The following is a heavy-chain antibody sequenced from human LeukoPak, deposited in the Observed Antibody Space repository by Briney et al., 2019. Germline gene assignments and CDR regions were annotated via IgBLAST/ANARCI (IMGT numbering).Heavy chain of an antibody. Sequence: PSETLSLTCTVSGGSISSYYWSWIRQPPGKGLEWIGYIYYSGSTNYNPSLKSRVTISVDTSKNQFSLKLSSVTAADTAVYYCARGVPNYYDSSGYYSYYYGIDVWGQGTTVTVSS. J-gene: IGHJ6*02. CDR2: IYYSGST. CDR1: GGSISSYY. V-gene: IGHV4-59*01. D-gene: IGHD3-22*01. CDR3: ARGVPNYYDSSGYYSYYYGIDV.